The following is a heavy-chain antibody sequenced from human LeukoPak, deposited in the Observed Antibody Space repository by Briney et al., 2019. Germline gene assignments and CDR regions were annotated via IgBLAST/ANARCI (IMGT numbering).Heavy chain of an antibody. CDR2: ISGSGGST. D-gene: IGHD6-13*01. V-gene: IGHV3-23*01. J-gene: IGHJ5*02. CDR3: EGTAAGTVVGWFDP. Sequence: PGGSLRLSCAASGFTFSSYAMSWVRQAPGKGLEWVSAISGSGGSTYYADSVKGRFTISRDNSKNTLYLQMNSLRAKDTAVYYCEGTAAGTVVGWFDPWGQGTLVTVSS. CDR1: GFTFSSYA.